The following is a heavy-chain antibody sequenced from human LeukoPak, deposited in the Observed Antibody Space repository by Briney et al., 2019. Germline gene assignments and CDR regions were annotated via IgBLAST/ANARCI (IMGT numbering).Heavy chain of an antibody. J-gene: IGHJ4*02. D-gene: IGHD2-8*02. CDR1: GYTFTIYA. Sequence: ASVKVSCKASGYTFTIYAMNWVRQAPGQGLEWMGWINTNTGNPTYAQGFTGRFVFSLDTSVSTAYLQISSLKAEDTAVYYCARIPSYALRVLVFDYWGQGTLVTVSS. V-gene: IGHV7-4-1*02. CDR2: INTNTGNP. CDR3: ARIPSYALRVLVFDY.